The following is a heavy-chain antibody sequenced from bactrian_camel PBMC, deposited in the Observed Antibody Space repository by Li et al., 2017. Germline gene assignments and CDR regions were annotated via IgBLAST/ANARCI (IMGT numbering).Heavy chain of an antibody. D-gene: IGHD1*01. CDR2: IDTTGSA. J-gene: IGHJ4*01. CDR3: AAEAGYHSYCPALHQRGFDY. V-gene: IGHV3S53*01. Sequence: HVQLVESGGGSVQAGGSLRLSCAFDAYTPANVRMAWFRQAPGKEREGVAAIDTTGSATYTYAVQGRFTISKDNAKNTVYLQMNSLKPKDTAMYYCAAEAGYHSYCPALHQRGFDYWGQGTQVTVS. CDR1: AYTPANVR.